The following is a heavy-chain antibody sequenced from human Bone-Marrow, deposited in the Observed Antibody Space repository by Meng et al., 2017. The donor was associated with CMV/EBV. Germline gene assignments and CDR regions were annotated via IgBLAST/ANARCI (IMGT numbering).Heavy chain of an antibody. CDR2: ISISGITI. CDR1: GFTVSSNY. V-gene: IGHV3-11*04. J-gene: IGHJ6*02. Sequence: GESLKISCAASGFTVSSNYMSWVRQAPGKGLEWVSYISISGITIYYADSVKGRFTISRDNTKNSLYLQMNSLRVEDTAVYYCARVFGGEDVWGQGTTVTVSS. CDR3: ARVFGGEDV. D-gene: IGHD3-16*01.